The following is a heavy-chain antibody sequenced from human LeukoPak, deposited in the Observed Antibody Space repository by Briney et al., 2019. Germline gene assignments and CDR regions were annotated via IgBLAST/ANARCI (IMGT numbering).Heavy chain of an antibody. Sequence: GRSLRLSCAASGFTFSSYGMHWVRQAPGKGLEWVAVISYDGSNKYYADSVKGRFTISRDNSKNTLYLQMNSLRAEDTAVYYCAETQNPVVPAAIDFDYWGQGTLVTVSS. CDR3: AETQNPVVPAAIDFDY. CDR1: GFTFSSYG. V-gene: IGHV3-30*18. CDR2: ISYDGSNK. D-gene: IGHD2-2*01. J-gene: IGHJ4*02.